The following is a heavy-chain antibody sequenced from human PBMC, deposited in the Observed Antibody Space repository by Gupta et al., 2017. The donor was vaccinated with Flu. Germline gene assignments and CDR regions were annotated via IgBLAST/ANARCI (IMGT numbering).Heavy chain of an antibody. V-gene: IGHV3-30*18. CDR3: AKAKDGGYYYYYMDV. CDR2: FSYDGDKK. D-gene: IGHD3-10*01. Sequence: QVHLVESGGGVVQPGRSLSLSCAHPGFTFIDYGLHWVPHAPGKGLEWVAVFSYDGDKKYYADSVKGRFTVSRDNSKNTLYLQKNSLRVEDTAGYYCAKAKDGGYYYYYMDVWGKGTTVTVSS. CDR1: GFTFIDYG. J-gene: IGHJ6*03.